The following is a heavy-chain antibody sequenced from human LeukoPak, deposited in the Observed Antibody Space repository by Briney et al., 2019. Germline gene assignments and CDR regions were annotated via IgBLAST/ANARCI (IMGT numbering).Heavy chain of an antibody. V-gene: IGHV4-59*12. J-gene: IGHJ4*02. D-gene: IGHD6-13*01. CDR1: GDSISSYY. Sequence: PSETLSLTCTVSGDSISSYYWSWIRHPPGTGLEWIGNIFYSGSPNYNPSLKSRVTSSFDTSKNQFSLKLSFVTAADTAVYYCARVGHIVAAGTYDYWGQGTLVTVSS. CDR2: IFYSGSP. CDR3: ARVGHIVAAGTYDY.